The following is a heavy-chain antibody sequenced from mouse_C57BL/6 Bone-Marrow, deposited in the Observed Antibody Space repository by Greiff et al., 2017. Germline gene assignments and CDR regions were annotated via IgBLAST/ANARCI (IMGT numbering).Heavy chain of an antibody. J-gene: IGHJ3*01. D-gene: IGHD2-5*01. Sequence: QVQLQQPGAELVRPGSSVKLSCKASGYTFTSYWMDWVKQRPGQGLEWIGNIYPSDSETHYNQKFKDKATLTVDKSSSTAYMQLSSLTSEDSAVYYYARLYSNYASFFAYWGQGTLVTVSA. CDR2: IYPSDSET. V-gene: IGHV1-61*01. CDR1: GYTFTSYW. CDR3: ARLYSNYASFFAY.